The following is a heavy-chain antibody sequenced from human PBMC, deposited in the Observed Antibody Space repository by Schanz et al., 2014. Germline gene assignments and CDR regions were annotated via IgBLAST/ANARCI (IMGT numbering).Heavy chain of an antibody. CDR3: ARGRGFYDY. V-gene: IGHV1-2*02. CDR1: GYTLTAYY. CDR2: INPDSGGT. J-gene: IGHJ4*02. D-gene: IGHD3-10*01. Sequence: QVQLVQSGAEVKKPGASVKVSCKASGYTLTAYYMHWVRQAPGQGLEWMGWINPDSGGTNYAQKFQGRVTMTRDMSINTAYMELSRLRSDDSAVHYCARGRGFYDYWGQGTLVTVSS.